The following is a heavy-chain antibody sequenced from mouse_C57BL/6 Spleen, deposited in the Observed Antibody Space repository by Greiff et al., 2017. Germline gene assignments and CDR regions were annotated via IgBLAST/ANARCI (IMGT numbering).Heavy chain of an antibody. CDR2: INPYNGGT. V-gene: IGHV1-19*01. D-gene: IGHD3-1*01. J-gene: IGHJ3*01. Sequence: EVKLQQSGPVLVKPGASVKMSCKASGYTFTDYYMNWVKQSHGKSLEWIGVINPYNGGTSYNQKFKGKATLTVGKSSSTAYMELNSLTSEDSAVYYCAKEGLLFAYWGQGTLVTVSA. CDR1: GYTFTDYY. CDR3: AKEGLLFAY.